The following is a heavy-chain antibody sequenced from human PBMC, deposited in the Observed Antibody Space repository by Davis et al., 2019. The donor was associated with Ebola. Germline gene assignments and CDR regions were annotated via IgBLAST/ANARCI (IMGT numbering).Heavy chain of an antibody. V-gene: IGHV1-18*01. CDR2: ISAYNGNT. J-gene: IGHJ4*02. Sequence: ASVKVSCKASGGTFSSYAISWVRQAPGQGLEWMGWISAYNGNTNYAQKLQGRVTMTTDTSTSTAYMELRSLRSDDTAVYYCARDCGGDCYDYYFDYWGQGTLVTVSS. D-gene: IGHD2-21*01. CDR3: ARDCGGDCYDYYFDY. CDR1: GGTFSSYA.